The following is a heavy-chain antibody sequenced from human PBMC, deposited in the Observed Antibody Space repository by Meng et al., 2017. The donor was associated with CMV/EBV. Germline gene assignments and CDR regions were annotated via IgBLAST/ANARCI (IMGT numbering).Heavy chain of an antibody. D-gene: IGHD3-10*01. J-gene: IGHJ6*02. CDR2: IRYDGSNK. Sequence: LSLTCAASGFTFSSYGMHWVRQAPGKGLEWVAFIRYDGSNKYYADSVKGRFTISRDNSKNTLYLQMNSLRAEDTAVYYCAKDPQFEILVYYYGMDVWGQGTTVTVSS. CDR1: GFTFSSYG. CDR3: AKDPQFEILVYYYGMDV. V-gene: IGHV3-30*02.